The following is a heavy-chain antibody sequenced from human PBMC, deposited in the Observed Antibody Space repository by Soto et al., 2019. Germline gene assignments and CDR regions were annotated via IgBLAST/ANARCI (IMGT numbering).Heavy chain of an antibody. CDR1: GGSISRGGYY. J-gene: IGHJ4*02. D-gene: IGHD2-2*01. CDR3: ARGRQLPHN. CDR2: IYDRGST. V-gene: IGHV4-31*03. Sequence: QVPLQESGPGLVKPSQTLSLPCTVSGGSISRGGYYWSWIRQHPGTGLEWIGYIYDRGSTYYNPSRKSRVSISADKSKKHFSLKLSPVTAADPAVYYCARGRQLPHNCGQGNLVTVSS.